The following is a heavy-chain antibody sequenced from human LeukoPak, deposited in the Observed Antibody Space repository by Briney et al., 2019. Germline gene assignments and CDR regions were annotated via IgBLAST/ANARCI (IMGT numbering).Heavy chain of an antibody. CDR3: AGGNYYYYGMDV. CDR2: IYSSGTT. V-gene: IGHV4-59*08. CDR1: GGSITSYY. J-gene: IGHJ6*02. Sequence: SETLSLTCTVSGGSITSYYWSWIRQPPGKGLEWIGYIYSSGTTNYNPSLKSRVTISVDTSKNQFSLKLSSVTAADTAVYYCAGGNYYYYGMDVWGQGTTVTVSS. D-gene: IGHD1-26*01.